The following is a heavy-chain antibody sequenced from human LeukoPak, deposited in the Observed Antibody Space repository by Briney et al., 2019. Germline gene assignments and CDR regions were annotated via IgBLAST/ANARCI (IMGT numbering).Heavy chain of an antibody. Sequence: SETLSLTCTVSGGYISPYYWSWIRHPPARGLVWLGHISFSGITHNNASLKSRVTMSVDTSRNHFSLIVSSVTAADTALYYCVRHAGGTTYDYWGQGTLVTVSS. CDR3: VRHAGGTTYDY. CDR2: ISFSGIT. D-gene: IGHD3-16*01. J-gene: IGHJ4*02. CDR1: GGYISPYY. V-gene: IGHV4-59*08.